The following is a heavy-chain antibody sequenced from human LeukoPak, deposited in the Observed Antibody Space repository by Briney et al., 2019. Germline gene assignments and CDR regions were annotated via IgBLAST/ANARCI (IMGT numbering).Heavy chain of an antibody. CDR1: GFTFSSYG. J-gene: IGHJ6*02. CDR3: AKDLGYLTLYYYYGMDV. D-gene: IGHD3-22*01. Sequence: PGGSLRLSCAASGFTFSSYGMHWVRQAPDKGLEWVAVISYDGSNKYYADSVKGRLTISRDNSKNTLYLQMNSLRAEDTAVYYCAKDLGYLTLYYYYGMDVWGQGTTVTVSS. V-gene: IGHV3-30*18. CDR2: ISYDGSNK.